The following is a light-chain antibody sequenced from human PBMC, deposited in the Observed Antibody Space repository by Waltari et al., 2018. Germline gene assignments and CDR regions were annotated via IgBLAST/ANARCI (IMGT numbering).Light chain of an antibody. CDR3: QQYDSWPQT. V-gene: IGKV3-15*01. J-gene: IGKJ4*01. CDR1: QSVDYN. Sequence: EVVMTQTPATLSVSPGERATPFCRTSQSVDYNLAWYENKPGQAPRLLLYDISTRIPGIPARFSGGGSGTLFTLTISSLQSEDFAVYYCQQYDSWPQTFGGGTKVEIK. CDR2: DIS.